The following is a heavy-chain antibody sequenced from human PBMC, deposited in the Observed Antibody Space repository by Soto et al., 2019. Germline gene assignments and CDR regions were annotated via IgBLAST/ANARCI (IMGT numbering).Heavy chain of an antibody. CDR1: GFTFSSYA. CDR3: ARDHSMDYYYYGMDV. Sequence: QVQLVESGGGVVQPGRSLRLSCAASGFTFSSYAMHWVRQAPGKGLEWVAVISYDGSNKYYADSVKGRFTISRDKSKNTLYLQMNSLRAEDTAVYYCARDHSMDYYYYGMDVWGQGTTVTVSS. V-gene: IGHV3-30-3*01. D-gene: IGHD3-3*02. J-gene: IGHJ6*02. CDR2: ISYDGSNK.